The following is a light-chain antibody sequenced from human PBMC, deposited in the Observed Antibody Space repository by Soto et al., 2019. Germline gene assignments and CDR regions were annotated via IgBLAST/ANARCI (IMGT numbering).Light chain of an antibody. CDR1: NSDVGGYNY. J-gene: IGLJ2*01. V-gene: IGLV2-14*01. CDR2: EVF. CDR3: SSYRGTNTFVV. Sequence: QSALTQPASVSGSPGQSITISCTGTNSDVGGYNYVSWYQQYPGKAPKLLIYEVFNRPSEISNRFSGSKSGNTASLTISGLQAEDEAEYYCSSYRGTNTFVVFGGGTKVTVL.